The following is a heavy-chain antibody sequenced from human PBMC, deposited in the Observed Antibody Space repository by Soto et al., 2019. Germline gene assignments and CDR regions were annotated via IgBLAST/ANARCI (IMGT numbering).Heavy chain of an antibody. D-gene: IGHD3-16*02. J-gene: IGHJ4*02. CDR1: GGSISSYY. CDR2: IYYSGST. Sequence: SETLSLTCTVSGGSISSYYWSWIRQPPGKGLEWIGYIYYSGSTNYNPSLKSRVTISVDTSKNQFSLKLSSVTAADTAVYYCARGLGGYLDYLGYWGQGTLVTVSS. V-gene: IGHV4-59*08. CDR3: ARGLGGYLDYLGY.